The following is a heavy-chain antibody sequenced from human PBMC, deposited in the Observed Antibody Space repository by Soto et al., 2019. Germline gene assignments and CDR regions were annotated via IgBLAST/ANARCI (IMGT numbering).Heavy chain of an antibody. CDR3: ARVTRDGYNYIYYGMDV. V-gene: IGHV3-33*01. J-gene: IGHJ6*02. Sequence: VQLVESGGGVVQPGRSLRLSCAASGFTFSSYGMHWVRQAPGKGLEWVAVIWYDGSNKYYADSVKGRFTISRDNSKNTLYLQMNSLRAEDTAVYYCARVTRDGYNYIYYGMDVWGQGTTVTVSS. D-gene: IGHD5-12*01. CDR2: IWYDGSNK. CDR1: GFTFSSYG.